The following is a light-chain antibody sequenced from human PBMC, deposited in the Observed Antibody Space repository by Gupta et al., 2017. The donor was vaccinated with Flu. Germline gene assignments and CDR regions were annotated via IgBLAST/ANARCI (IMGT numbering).Light chain of an antibody. J-gene: IGLJ3*02. Sequence: QSALTQPASVSGSPGQSITISCTGTSTDVVGYNHVSCYQQHPGKAPKLIIYEVNYRPSGVSDRFSGSKSGNTASLTTSGLQAEDAADYYCNSYTTIGGVWVLGGGTKLTVL. CDR1: STDVVGYNH. CDR2: EVN. CDR3: NSYTTIGGVWV. V-gene: IGLV2-14*01.